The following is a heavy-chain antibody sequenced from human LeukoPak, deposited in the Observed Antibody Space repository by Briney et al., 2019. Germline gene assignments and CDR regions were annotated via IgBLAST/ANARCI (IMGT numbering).Heavy chain of an antibody. J-gene: IGHJ4*02. D-gene: IGHD1-26*01. CDR2: ISGSGGNT. CDR3: AKDVDRGSYYVVFDY. CDR1: GFNFSTYA. Sequence: GGSLRLSCAASGFNFSTYAMSWVRQAPGKGLEWVSVISGSGGNTYYADSVKGRFTISRDNFKNTVYLQMNSLRVEDTAVYYCAKDVDRGSYYVVFDYWGQGALVTVSS. V-gene: IGHV3-23*01.